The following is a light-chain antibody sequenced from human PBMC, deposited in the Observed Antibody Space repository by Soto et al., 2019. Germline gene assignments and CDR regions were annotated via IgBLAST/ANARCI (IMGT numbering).Light chain of an antibody. J-gene: IGKJ4*01. CDR1: KSGSNN. V-gene: IGKV3-15*01. CDR3: QQYNNWPPRLT. Sequence: ELAMTQSPATPSVPTGERAHLSCRASKSGSNNLACYKQKPGQPPRLLSYGVSTRATGIPAWFSGSGSGTEFTLTISCLQSEDFAVYYCQQYNNWPPRLTFGGGTKVEIK. CDR2: GVS.